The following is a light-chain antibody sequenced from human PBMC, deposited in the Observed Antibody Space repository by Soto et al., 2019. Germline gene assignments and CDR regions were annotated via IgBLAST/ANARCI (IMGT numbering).Light chain of an antibody. CDR3: CSYAGSYTYL. J-gene: IGLJ1*01. V-gene: IGLV2-11*01. CDR1: SSDVGGYNY. Sequence: QSVLTQPRSVSGSPGQSVTISCTGTSSDVGGYNYVSWYQHHPGKAPKLMIYDVSKRPSGVPDRFSGSKSGNTASLTISGLQAEDEADYYCCSYAGSYTYLFGTGTKLTVL. CDR2: DVS.